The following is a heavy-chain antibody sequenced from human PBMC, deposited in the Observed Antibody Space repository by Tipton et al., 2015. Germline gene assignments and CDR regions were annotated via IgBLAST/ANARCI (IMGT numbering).Heavy chain of an antibody. CDR2: ISYTETS. Sequence: TLSLTCTVSGGSVSSGSYYWSWIRQPPGKGLEWIGYISYTETSHYNAPLKSRVTISIDTSKNQFSLKLSSVTAADTAVYYCARDLEHGMDVWGQGTTVTVSS. D-gene: IGHD5-24*01. CDR1: GGSVSSGSYY. CDR3: ARDLEHGMDV. J-gene: IGHJ6*02. V-gene: IGHV4-61*01.